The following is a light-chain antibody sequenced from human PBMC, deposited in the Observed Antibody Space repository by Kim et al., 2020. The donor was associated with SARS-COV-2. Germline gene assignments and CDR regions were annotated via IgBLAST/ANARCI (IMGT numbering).Light chain of an antibody. J-gene: IGLJ2*01. V-gene: IGLV2-23*02. CDR3: CSYATTYVI. CDR2: EVT. CDR1: SSDVASYNL. Sequence: QSALTQPASVSGSPGQSITVSCTGISSDVASYNLVSWYQQHPGKAPHLIIYEVTKRPSGVSNRFSGSKSGNTASLTISGLQAEDEADYYCCSYATTYVIFGGGTKLTVL.